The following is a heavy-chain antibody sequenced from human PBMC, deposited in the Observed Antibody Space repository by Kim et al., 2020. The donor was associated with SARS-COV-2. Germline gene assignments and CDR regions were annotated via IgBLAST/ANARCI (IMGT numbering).Heavy chain of an antibody. Sequence: SETLSLTCTVSGGSISPYYWSWIRQPPGKGLEWIGYIYYIGTTTYNASLKSRVTISVDTPKNQFSLKLTSVTAADTAIYYCARDSPNLKPYMDAWGKGTT. J-gene: IGHJ6*03. CDR2: IYYIGTT. V-gene: IGHV4-59*01. CDR1: GGSISPYY. CDR3: ARDSPNLKPYMDA.